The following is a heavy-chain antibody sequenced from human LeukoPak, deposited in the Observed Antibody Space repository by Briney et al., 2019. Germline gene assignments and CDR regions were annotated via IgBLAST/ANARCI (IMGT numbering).Heavy chain of an antibody. CDR3: ARHRVTMVRGVKSDYFDY. Sequence: GESLKISCKGSGYSFTSYWIGWVRQMPGKGLEWMGIIYPGDSDTRYSPSFQGQVTISADKSISTAYLQWSSLKASDTAMYYCARHRVTMVRGVKSDYFDYWGQGTLVTVSS. D-gene: IGHD3-10*01. J-gene: IGHJ4*02. CDR1: GYSFTSYW. V-gene: IGHV5-51*01. CDR2: IYPGDSDT.